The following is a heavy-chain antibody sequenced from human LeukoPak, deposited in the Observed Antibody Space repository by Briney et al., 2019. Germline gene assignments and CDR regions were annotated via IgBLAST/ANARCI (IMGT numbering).Heavy chain of an antibody. CDR2: IGIDSGNT. CDR1: GFPFIEYS. V-gene: IGHV3-48*01. D-gene: IGHD1-1*01. Sequence: PGGSLRLSCTASGFPFIEYSMNWVRQVPGKGLEWISYIGIDSGNTKYADSVRGRFTISADKAKNSLYLQMNSLRVEDTAVYYCARDHNYALDNWGQGTLVSVAS. CDR3: ARDHNYALDN. J-gene: IGHJ4*02.